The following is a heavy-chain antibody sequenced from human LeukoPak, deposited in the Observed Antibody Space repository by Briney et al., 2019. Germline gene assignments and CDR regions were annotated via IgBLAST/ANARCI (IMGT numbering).Heavy chain of an antibody. J-gene: IGHJ4*02. CDR1: GGSLSSSSYY. Sequence: PSETLSLTCTVSGGSLSSSSYYWGWIRQPPGKGLEWIGSIYYSGSTYYNPSLKSRVTISVDTSKNQFSLKLSSVTAADTAVYYCARVQYSSSWLTRFDYWGQGTLVTVSS. D-gene: IGHD6-13*01. V-gene: IGHV4-39*07. CDR3: ARVQYSSSWLTRFDY. CDR2: IYYSGST.